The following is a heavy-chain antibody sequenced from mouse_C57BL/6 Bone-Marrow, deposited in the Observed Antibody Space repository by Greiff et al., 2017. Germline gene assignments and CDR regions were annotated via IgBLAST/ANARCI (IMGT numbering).Heavy chain of an antibody. J-gene: IGHJ4*01. CDR1: GYTFTDYN. CDR3: ARGLYYSNYRAMDY. CDR2: INPNNGGT. V-gene: IGHV1-18*01. Sequence: EVQRVESGPELVKPGASVKIPCKASGYTFTDYNMDWAKQSHGKSLEWIGDINPNNGGTIYNQKFKGKATLTVDKSSSTAYMELRSLTSEDTAVYYCARGLYYSNYRAMDYWGQGTSVTVSS. D-gene: IGHD2-5*01.